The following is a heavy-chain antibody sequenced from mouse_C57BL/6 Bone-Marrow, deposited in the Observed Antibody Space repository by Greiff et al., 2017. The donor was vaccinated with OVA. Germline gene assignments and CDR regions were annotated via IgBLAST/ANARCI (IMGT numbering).Heavy chain of an antibody. V-gene: IGHV1-55*01. CDR3: ARSSYYSNFDY. CDR2: IYPGSGST. J-gene: IGHJ2*01. D-gene: IGHD2-5*01. CDR1: GYTFTSYW. Sequence: QVQLQQSVAELVKPGASVKMSCKASGYTFTSYWITWVKQRPGQGLEWIGDIYPGSGSTNYNEKFKSKATLTVDTSSSTAYMQLSSLTSEDSAVYYCARSSYYSNFDYWGQGTTLTVSS.